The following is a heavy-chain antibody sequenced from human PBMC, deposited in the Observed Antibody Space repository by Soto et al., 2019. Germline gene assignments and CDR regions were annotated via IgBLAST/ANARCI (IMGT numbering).Heavy chain of an antibody. CDR1: GYTFTSYY. V-gene: IGHV1-46*01. CDR3: ARDEGSSSWEPFDP. CDR2: INPSGGST. D-gene: IGHD6-13*01. J-gene: IGHJ5*02. Sequence: QVQLVQSGAEVQKPGASVKVSCKASGYTFTSYYMHWVRQAPGQGLEWRGIINPSGGSTSYAQKFEGGVTMTRDTSTSTVYTELSSLRSEATAVYYCARDEGSSSWEPFDPWGQGTLVTVSS.